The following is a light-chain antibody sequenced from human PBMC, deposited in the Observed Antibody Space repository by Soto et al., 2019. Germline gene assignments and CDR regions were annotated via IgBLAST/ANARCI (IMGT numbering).Light chain of an antibody. CDR3: CSYAGSYKGYV. V-gene: IGLV2-11*01. CDR1: SSDVGGYNY. J-gene: IGLJ1*01. CDR2: DVS. Sequence: QSALTQPRSVSGSPGQSVTISCTGTSSDVGGYNYVSWYQQHPGKAPKLMIYDVSKRPSGVPDRFSGSKSGNTASLTISGLQAEEEADYYCCSYAGSYKGYVFGTGTKLTVL.